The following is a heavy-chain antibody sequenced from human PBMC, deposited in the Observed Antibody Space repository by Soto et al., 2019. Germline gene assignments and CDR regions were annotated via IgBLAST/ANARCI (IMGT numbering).Heavy chain of an antibody. V-gene: IGHV4-34*01. Sequence: QVQLQQWGAGLLKPSETLSLTCAVYGGSFSGYYWSWIRQPPGKGLEWIGEINPSGTTNYTPSLKSRVTMPGDTPKNQFSLKMTSVTAADTAVYYCARGRDGGAAIWGQGTLVTVSS. CDR3: ARGRDGGAAI. CDR1: GGSFSGYY. D-gene: IGHD4-17*01. CDR2: INPSGTT. J-gene: IGHJ4*02.